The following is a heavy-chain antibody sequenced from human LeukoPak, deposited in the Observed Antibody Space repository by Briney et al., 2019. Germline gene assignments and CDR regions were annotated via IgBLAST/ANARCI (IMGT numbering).Heavy chain of an antibody. CDR3: ARDHYGDPSGAFDI. D-gene: IGHD4-17*01. CDR2: TDDSGDST. V-gene: IGHV3-23*01. Sequence: GGSLRLSCAASGFTFSSHAMNWVRQALGKGLEWVSATDDSGDSTIYADSVKGRFTISRDNARNILYLQMNSLRAEDTAVYYCARDHYGDPSGAFDIWGQGTMVTVSS. J-gene: IGHJ3*02. CDR1: GFTFSSHA.